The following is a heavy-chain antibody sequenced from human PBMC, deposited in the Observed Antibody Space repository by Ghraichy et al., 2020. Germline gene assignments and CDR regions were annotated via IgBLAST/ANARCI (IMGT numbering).Heavy chain of an antibody. V-gene: IGHV4-39*01. D-gene: IGHD7-27*01. CDR2: IYYSGST. Sequence: SETLSLTCTVSGGSISSSSYYWGWIRQPPGKGLEWIGSIYYSGSTYYNPSLKSRVTISVDTSKNQFSLKLSSVTAADTAVYYCAIRNGDVYWGQGTLVTVSS. J-gene: IGHJ4*02. CDR3: AIRNGDVY. CDR1: GGSISSSSYY.